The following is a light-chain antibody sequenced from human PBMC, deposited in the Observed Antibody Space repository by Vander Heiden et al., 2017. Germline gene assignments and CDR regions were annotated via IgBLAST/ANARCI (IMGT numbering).Light chain of an antibody. J-gene: IGKJ2*02. CDR2: LGS. CDR3: RQTLQTPRT. CDR1: QSLLQTNGYNY. V-gene: IGKV2-28*01. Sequence: IVMTQSPLSLPVTPGEPASISCRSSQSLLQTNGYNYVDWYLQKPGQSPQLLIYLGSNRASGVPDRFSGSGSGTDFTLRISRVEAEDVGIYYCRQTLQTPRTFGQRTKLEIK.